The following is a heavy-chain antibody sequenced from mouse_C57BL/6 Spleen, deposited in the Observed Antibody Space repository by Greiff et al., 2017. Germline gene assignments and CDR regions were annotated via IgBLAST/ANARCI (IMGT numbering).Heavy chain of an antibody. CDR1: GYTFTEYT. Sequence: QVQLQQSGAELVKPGASVKLSCKASGYTFTEYTIHWVKQRSGQGLEWIGWFYPGSGRIKYNEKFKEKATFTADKSSSTVYMELSRLTYEDSAVYFCARHEDSVVENFDVWGTGTTVTVSS. V-gene: IGHV1-62-2*01. J-gene: IGHJ1*03. CDR2: FYPGSGRI. D-gene: IGHD1-1*01. CDR3: ARHEDSVVENFDV.